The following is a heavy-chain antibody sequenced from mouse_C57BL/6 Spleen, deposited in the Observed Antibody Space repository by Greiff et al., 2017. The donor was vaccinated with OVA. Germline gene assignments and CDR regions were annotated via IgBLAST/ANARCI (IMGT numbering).Heavy chain of an antibody. CDR2: IDPSDSYT. CDR3: ARSEDENY. Sequence: QVQLQQPGAELVRPGTSVKLSCKASGYTFTSYWMHWVKQRPGQGLEWIGVIDPSDSYTNYNQKFKGKATLTVDASSSTAYMQLSSLTSEDSAVYYWARSEDENYWGQGTTLTVSS. V-gene: IGHV1-59*01. CDR1: GYTFTSYW. J-gene: IGHJ2*01.